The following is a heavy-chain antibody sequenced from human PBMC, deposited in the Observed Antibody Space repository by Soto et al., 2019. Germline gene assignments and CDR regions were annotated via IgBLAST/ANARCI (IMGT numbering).Heavy chain of an antibody. J-gene: IGHJ4*02. D-gene: IGHD3-10*01. V-gene: IGHV4-4*02. Sequence: QVQLQESGPGLVKPSGTLSLTCAVSGGSISSSAWWRWVREPPGKGLEWIAESYHSGSTSSNPSLQSRGTISVDKSKNQFSLQLSSVTAADTAVYYCARGNQAVWFGDIDWGLGTLVTVSS. CDR3: ARGNQAVWFGDID. CDR2: SYHSGST. CDR1: GGSISSSAW.